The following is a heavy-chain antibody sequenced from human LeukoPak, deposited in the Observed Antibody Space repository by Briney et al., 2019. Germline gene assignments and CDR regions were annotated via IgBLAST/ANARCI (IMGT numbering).Heavy chain of an antibody. V-gene: IGHV1-69*04. CDR2: IIPIFSIA. CDR3: ARDCVTEGSGGYYYYGMDV. CDR1: GGTFSSYA. J-gene: IGHJ6*02. D-gene: IGHD3-10*01. Sequence: GASVKVSCKASGGTFSSYAISWVRQGPGQGLGWVGRIIPIFSIANYAQTFQGRVTITADKSTSTAYMELSSLRSEDTAVYYCARDCVTEGSGGYYYYGMDVWGQGTTVTVSS.